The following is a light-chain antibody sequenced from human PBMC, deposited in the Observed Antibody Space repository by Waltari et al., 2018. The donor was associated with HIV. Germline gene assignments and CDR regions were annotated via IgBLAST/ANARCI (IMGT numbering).Light chain of an antibody. J-gene: IGLJ1*01. CDR3: CSCPRSGIRYV. CDR2: EVP. V-gene: IGLV2-23*02. CDR1: SSNVGSDDL. Sequence: QSALTQPASVSGSPGQLITISCTGTSSNVGSDDLVSWYQQHPGEAPNISIYEVPKRPSGVSNRFSGSKSGNTASLTISGLQAEDEADYYCCSCPRSGIRYVFGTGTKVTVL.